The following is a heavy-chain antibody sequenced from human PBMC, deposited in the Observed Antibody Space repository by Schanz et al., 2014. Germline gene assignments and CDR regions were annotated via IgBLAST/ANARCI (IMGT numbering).Heavy chain of an antibody. CDR2: ISYHGSER. CDR3: ARDGGRDGYNLAFDV. CDR1: GFKFSIYA. Sequence: QVQLEESGGGVVQPGGSLRLSCVASGFKFSIYAMHWVRQAPGRGLEWVAVISYHGSERYYADSVKGRFIISRDSSKNTLFLQMNSLRAEDTAVYFCARDGGRDGYNLAFDVWGQGTLVTVSS. D-gene: IGHD5-12*01. V-gene: IGHV3-30*14. J-gene: IGHJ3*01.